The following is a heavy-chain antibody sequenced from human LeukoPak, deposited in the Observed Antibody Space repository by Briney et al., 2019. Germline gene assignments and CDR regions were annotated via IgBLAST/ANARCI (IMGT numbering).Heavy chain of an antibody. CDR2: IVVGSGNT. V-gene: IGHV1-58*02. D-gene: IGHD5-18*01. CDR1: GFTFTSSA. Sequence: ASVKVSCKASGFTFTSSAMQWVRQARGQRLEWIGWIVVGSGNTNYAQKFQERVTITRDMSTSTAYMELSSLRSEDTAVYYCAADSQGYSSTLYYYYGMDVWGQGTTVTVSS. J-gene: IGHJ6*02. CDR3: AADSQGYSSTLYYYYGMDV.